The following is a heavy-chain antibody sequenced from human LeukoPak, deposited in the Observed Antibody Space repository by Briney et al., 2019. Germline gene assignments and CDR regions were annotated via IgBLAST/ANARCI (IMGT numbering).Heavy chain of an antibody. Sequence: SETLSLTCAVYGGSFSGYYWSWIRQPPGKGLEWIGEINHSGSTNYNPSLKSRVTISVDTSKNQFSLKLSSVTAADTAVYYCARDRGLREGYCSSTSCYKAHYYYYGMDVWGQGTTVTVSS. CDR1: GGSFSGYY. D-gene: IGHD2-2*01. J-gene: IGHJ6*02. CDR2: INHSGST. CDR3: ARDRGLREGYCSSTSCYKAHYYYYGMDV. V-gene: IGHV4-34*01.